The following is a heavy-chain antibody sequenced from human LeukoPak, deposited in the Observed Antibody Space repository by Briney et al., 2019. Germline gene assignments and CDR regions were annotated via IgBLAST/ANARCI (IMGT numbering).Heavy chain of an antibody. CDR1: GGTFSSYA. Sequence: ASVKVSCKASGGTFSSYAISWVRQAPGQGLEWMGGIIPIFGTANYAQKFQGRVTTTADESTGTAYMELSSLRPEDTAVYYCARSAPYYDSSGYYSADYWGQGTLVTVSS. CDR2: IIPIFGTA. D-gene: IGHD3-22*01. V-gene: IGHV1-69*01. J-gene: IGHJ4*02. CDR3: ARSAPYYDSSGYYSADY.